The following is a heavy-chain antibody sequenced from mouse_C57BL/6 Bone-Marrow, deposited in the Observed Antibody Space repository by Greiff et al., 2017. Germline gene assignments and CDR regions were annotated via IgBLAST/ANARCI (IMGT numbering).Heavy chain of an antibody. Sequence: EVKLQESGGGLVKPGGSLKLSCAASGFTFSSYAMSWVRQTPEKRLEWVATISDGGSYTYYPDNVKGRFTISRDNAKNNLYLQMSHLKSEDTAMYYCGVFDYWGQGTTLTVSS. V-gene: IGHV5-4*03. CDR2: ISDGGSYT. J-gene: IGHJ2*01. CDR3: GVFDY. CDR1: GFTFSSYA.